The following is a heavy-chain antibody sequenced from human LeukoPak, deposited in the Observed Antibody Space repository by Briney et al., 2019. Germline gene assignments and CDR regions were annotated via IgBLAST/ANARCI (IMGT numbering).Heavy chain of an antibody. V-gene: IGHV3-7*01. CDR2: IKQDGSEK. CDR3: ASTIGSAGTQY. Sequence: PGGSLRLSCAASGFTFNNYGMHWVRQAPGKGLEWVANIKQDGSEKYYVDSVKGRFTISRDNAKNRLYLQMNSLGAEDTAVYYCASTIGSAGTQYWGQGTLVTVSS. CDR1: GFTFNNYG. J-gene: IGHJ4*02. D-gene: IGHD6-13*01.